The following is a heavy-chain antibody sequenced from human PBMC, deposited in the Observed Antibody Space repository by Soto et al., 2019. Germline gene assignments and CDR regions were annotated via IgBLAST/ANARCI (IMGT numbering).Heavy chain of an antibody. V-gene: IGHV3-23*01. CDR3: ANERQWLAY. J-gene: IGHJ4*02. Sequence: GGSLRLSCAASGFTFSTYAVSWVRQAPGKGLEWVSAISGSGGSTHYADSVKGRFTISRDNSKNMLYLQMNSLRAEDTAVYYCANERQWLAYWGQGTLVTVSS. CDR1: GFTFSTYA. D-gene: IGHD6-19*01. CDR2: ISGSGGST.